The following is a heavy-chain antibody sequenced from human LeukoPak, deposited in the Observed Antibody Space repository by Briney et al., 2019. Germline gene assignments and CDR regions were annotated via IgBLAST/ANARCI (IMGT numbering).Heavy chain of an antibody. Sequence: PGGSLRLSCAASGFTFDDYAVHWVRQAPGKGLEWVSAISGSGGSTYYADSVKGRFTISRDNSKNTLYLQMNNLRAEDTAVYYCAKDQNYGDYAVDYWGQGTLVTVSS. J-gene: IGHJ4*02. CDR1: GFTFDDYA. D-gene: IGHD4-17*01. CDR2: ISGSGGST. CDR3: AKDQNYGDYAVDY. V-gene: IGHV3-23*01.